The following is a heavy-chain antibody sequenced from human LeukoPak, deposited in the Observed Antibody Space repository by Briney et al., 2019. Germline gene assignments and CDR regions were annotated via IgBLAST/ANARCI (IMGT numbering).Heavy chain of an antibody. D-gene: IGHD3-22*01. CDR1: GFTFSSYS. CDR2: ISSSSSYI. J-gene: IGHJ4*01. V-gene: IGHV3-21*01. CDR3: ARGGYYDSSGWENY. Sequence: GSLRLSCAASGFTFSSYSMNWVRQAPGKGMEWVSSISSSSSYIYYADSVKGRFTISRDNSKNTLYLQMNSLRAEDTAVYYCARGGYYDSSGWENYWGQGTLVTVSS.